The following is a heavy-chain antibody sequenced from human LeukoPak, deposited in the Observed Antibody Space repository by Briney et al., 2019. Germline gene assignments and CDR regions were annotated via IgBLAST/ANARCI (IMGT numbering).Heavy chain of an antibody. CDR1: GFTFSSYA. V-gene: IGHV3-23*01. CDR3: ARDDSNIVATTKAFDY. Sequence: QSGGSLRLSCAASGFTFSSYAMSWVRQAPGKGLEWVSVISDSGGSTYYADSVKGRFTISRDNSKNTLNLQMDSLRAEDTAVYFCARDDSNIVATTKAFDYWGQGTLVTVSS. CDR2: ISDSGGST. J-gene: IGHJ4*02. D-gene: IGHD5-12*01.